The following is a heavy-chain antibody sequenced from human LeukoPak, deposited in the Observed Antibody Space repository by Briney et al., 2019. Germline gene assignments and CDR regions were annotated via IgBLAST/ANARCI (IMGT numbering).Heavy chain of an antibody. D-gene: IGHD6-19*01. CDR3: ARDPAGAGIYYDY. CDR1: GFTFSSSW. CDR2: IKQDGSEK. Sequence: GGSLRLSCTASGFTFSSSWMSWVRQAPGKGLEWVANIKQDGSEKYYVDSVKGRFTISRDNAKNSLYLQMNSLRAEDTAVYYCARDPAGAGIYYDYWGQGTLVTVSS. J-gene: IGHJ4*02. V-gene: IGHV3-7*01.